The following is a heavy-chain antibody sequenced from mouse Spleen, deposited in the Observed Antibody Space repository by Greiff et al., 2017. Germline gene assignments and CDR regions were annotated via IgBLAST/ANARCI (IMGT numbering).Heavy chain of an antibody. V-gene: IGHV14-3*02. CDR1: GYTFTSYW. CDR3: ARVPYGNYGAMDY. D-gene: IGHD2-1*01. Sequence: VQLQQPGAELVKPGASVKMSCKASGYTFTSYWITWVKQRPEQGLEWIGRIDPANGNTKYDPKFQGKATITADTSSNTAYLQLSSLTSEDTAVYYCARVPYGNYGAMDYWGQGTSVTVSS. J-gene: IGHJ4*01. CDR2: IDPANGNT.